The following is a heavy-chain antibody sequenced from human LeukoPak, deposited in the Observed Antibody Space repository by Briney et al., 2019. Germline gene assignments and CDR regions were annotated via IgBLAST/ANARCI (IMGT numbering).Heavy chain of an antibody. CDR3: ARVSMVRGSYYYYYMDV. CDR2: ITSSGTYI. J-gene: IGHJ6*03. D-gene: IGHD3-10*01. Sequence: GGSLRLSCATSGFTFNNYNMNWVRQAPGRALEWVSSITSSGTYIFYADSVKGRFTISRDNSKNTLYLQMNSLRAEDTAVYYCARVSMVRGSYYYYYMDVWGKGTTVTISS. V-gene: IGHV3-21*04. CDR1: GFTFNNYN.